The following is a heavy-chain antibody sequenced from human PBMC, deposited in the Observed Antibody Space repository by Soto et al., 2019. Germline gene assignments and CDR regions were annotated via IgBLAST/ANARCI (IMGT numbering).Heavy chain of an antibody. CDR1: GGSISSYY. Sequence: SETLSLTCTVSGGSISSYYWSWIRQPPGKGLEWIGYIYYSGSTNYNPSLKSRVTISVDTSKNQFSLKLSSVTAADTAVYYCARRWGTTFDYWGRGTLVTVSS. V-gene: IGHV4-59*08. CDR3: ARRWGTTFDY. CDR2: IYYSGST. D-gene: IGHD3-16*01. J-gene: IGHJ4*02.